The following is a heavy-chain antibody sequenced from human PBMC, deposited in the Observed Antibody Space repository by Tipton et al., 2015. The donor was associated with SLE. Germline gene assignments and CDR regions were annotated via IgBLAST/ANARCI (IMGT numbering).Heavy chain of an antibody. CDR3: ARNRLPYLDFDL. V-gene: IGHV4-31*03. CDR2: IYYSGST. Sequence: TLSLTCTVSGGSISSGGYYWSWIRQHPGKGLEWIGYIYYSGSTYYNPSLKSRVTISIDTSKNQFSLKLSSVTAADTAVYYCARNRLPYLDFDLCGRGALVPVSA. D-gene: IGHD1-14*01. CDR1: GGSISSGGYY. J-gene: IGHJ2*01.